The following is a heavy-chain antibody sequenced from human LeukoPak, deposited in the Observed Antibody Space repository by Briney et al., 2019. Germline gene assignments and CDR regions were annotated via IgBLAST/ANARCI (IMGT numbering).Heavy chain of an antibody. CDR2: IYYSGST. V-gene: IGHV4-39*01. Sequence: PSETLSLTCTVSGGSISSSSYYWGWIRQPPGKGLEWIGSIYYSGSTYYNPSLKSRVTISVDTSKNQFSLKLSSVTAADTAVYYCARGLADYYYYGMDVWGQGTTVTVSS. D-gene: IGHD2-15*01. J-gene: IGHJ6*02. CDR1: GGSISSSSYY. CDR3: ARGLADYYYYGMDV.